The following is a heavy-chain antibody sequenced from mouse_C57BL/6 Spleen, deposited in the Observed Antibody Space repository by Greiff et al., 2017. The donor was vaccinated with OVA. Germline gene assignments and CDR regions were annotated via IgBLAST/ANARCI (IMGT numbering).Heavy chain of an antibody. J-gene: IGHJ4*01. CDR2: INPSSGYT. CDR3: ARSKDGYYGAMDY. V-gene: IGHV1-7*01. D-gene: IGHD2-3*01. Sequence: VKLQQSGAELAKPGASVTLSCKASGYTFTSYWMHWVKQRPGQGLEWIGYINPSSGYTKYNQKFKDKATLTADKSSSTAYMQLSSLTYEDSAVYYCARSKDGYYGAMDYWGQGTSVTVSS. CDR1: GYTFTSYW.